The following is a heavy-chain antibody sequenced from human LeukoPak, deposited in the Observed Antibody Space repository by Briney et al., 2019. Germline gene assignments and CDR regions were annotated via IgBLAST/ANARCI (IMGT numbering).Heavy chain of an antibody. CDR1: GFTFSTYE. CDR2: ITTSGSTI. J-gene: IGHJ4*02. V-gene: IGHV3-48*03. Sequence: PGGSLRLSCAASGFTFSTYEMNWVRQAPGRGLEWVSCITTSGSTIYYADSVGGRFTISRDDAKNSLYLQMDSLRAEDTAVYYCARARVFDYWGQGTLVTVSS. CDR3: ARARVFDY.